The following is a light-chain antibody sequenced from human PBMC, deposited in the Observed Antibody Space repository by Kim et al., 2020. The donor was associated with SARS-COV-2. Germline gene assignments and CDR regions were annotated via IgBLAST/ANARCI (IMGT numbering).Light chain of an antibody. CDR3: SSYTSSNTVV. CDR1: SSDVGSYSR. J-gene: IGLJ2*01. V-gene: IGLV2-18*02. Sequence: GQPVTSSCTGPSSDVGSYSRIAWYQQPPGTAPNVMIYEVSNRPSGVPDRFSGSKSGNAAALTISGLQAEDEADYYCSSYTSSNTVVFGGGTQLTVL. CDR2: EVS.